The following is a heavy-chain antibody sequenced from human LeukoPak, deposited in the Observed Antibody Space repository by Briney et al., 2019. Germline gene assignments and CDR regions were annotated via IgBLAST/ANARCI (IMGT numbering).Heavy chain of an antibody. CDR2: ISSSSSYI. D-gene: IGHD3-10*01. J-gene: IGHJ6*03. CDR3: ARGGYYGSGSYRFYYYYMDV. Sequence: GGSLRLSCAASGFTFSSYSMNWVRQAPGKGLEWVSSISSSSSYIYYADSVKGRFTISRDNAKNSLYLQMNSLRAEDTAVYYCARGGYYGSGSYRFYYYYMDVWGKGTTVTISS. CDR1: GFTFSSYS. V-gene: IGHV3-21*01.